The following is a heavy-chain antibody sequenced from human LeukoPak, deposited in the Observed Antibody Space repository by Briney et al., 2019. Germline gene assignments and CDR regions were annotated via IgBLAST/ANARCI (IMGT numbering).Heavy chain of an antibody. J-gene: IGHJ3*02. CDR3: ARGLWPGVPGAFDI. V-gene: IGHV4-30-2*01. CDR1: GCSISSGGYS. Sequence: PSETLSLTCAVSGCSISSGGYSWSWIRQPPGKGLEWVGYIYHSGSTYEDPSLKSRVTIRVDSSNNQYSLKQSSVTSADTAVYYCARGLWPGVPGAFDIWGQGTMVIVSS. CDR2: IYHSGST. D-gene: IGHD1-14*01.